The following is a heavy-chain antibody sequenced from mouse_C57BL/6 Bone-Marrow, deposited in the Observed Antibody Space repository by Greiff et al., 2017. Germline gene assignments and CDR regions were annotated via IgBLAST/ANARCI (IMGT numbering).Heavy chain of an antibody. J-gene: IGHJ3*01. V-gene: IGHV14-4*01. Sequence: EVQLQQSGAELVRPGASVKLSCTASGFNIKDDYMHWVKQRPEQGLEWIGWIDPENGDTEYASKFQGKATITADTSSNTAYLQLSILTSEDTAVYCCTTGAWFAYWGQGTLVTVSA. CDR1: GFNIKDDY. CDR3: TTGAWFAY. CDR2: IDPENGDT.